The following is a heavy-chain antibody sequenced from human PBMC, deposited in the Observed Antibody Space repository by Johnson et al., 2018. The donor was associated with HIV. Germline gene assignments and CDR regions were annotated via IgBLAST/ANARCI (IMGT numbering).Heavy chain of an antibody. D-gene: IGHD3-10*01. Sequence: VQLVESGGGLVQPGGSLRLSCAASGFTVSSNYMSWVRQAPGKGLEWVSVIYSGGSTYYADSVKGRFTISRDNSKNTLYLQMNSLRAEDTAVYYCARGPVMVRGVTDAFDIWGQGTTVTVSS. CDR2: IYSGGST. CDR3: ARGPVMVRGVTDAFDI. J-gene: IGHJ3*02. CDR1: GFTVSSNY. V-gene: IGHV3-66*01.